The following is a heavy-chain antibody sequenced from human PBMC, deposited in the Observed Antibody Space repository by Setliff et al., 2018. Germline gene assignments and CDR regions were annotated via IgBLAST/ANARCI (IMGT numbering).Heavy chain of an antibody. J-gene: IGHJ2*01. CDR3: VRNPASFQYSFDV. CDR2: IYYDGST. Sequence: SETLSLTCTVSGDSITNMSFYWGWIRQPPGKGPDWIGSIYYDGSTYHNPSLKSRVTISVDTSNNQFSLNLRSVTAADTALYYCVRNPASFQYSFDVWGRGTLVTVSS. CDR1: GDSITNMSFY. V-gene: IGHV4-39*07. D-gene: IGHD6-6*01.